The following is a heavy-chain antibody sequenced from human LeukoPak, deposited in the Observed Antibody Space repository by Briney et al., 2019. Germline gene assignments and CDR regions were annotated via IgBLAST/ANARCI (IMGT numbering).Heavy chain of an antibody. CDR1: GDSISRGRYY. CDR3: ARSFSEKFYFES. V-gene: IGHV4-61*02. Sequence: SSETLSLTCTVSGDSISRGRYYWSWVRQPGGKELVWIGRIYASGKTDYNPYPPSLKSRVAMSLDTSKNQVSLYLNAVTAAHTAMYFCARSFSEKFYFESWGQGTLVTDCS. J-gene: IGHJ4*02. D-gene: IGHD1-26*01. CDR2: IYASGKT.